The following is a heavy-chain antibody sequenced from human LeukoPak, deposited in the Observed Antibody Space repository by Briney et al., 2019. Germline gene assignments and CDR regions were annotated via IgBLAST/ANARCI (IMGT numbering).Heavy chain of an antibody. CDR1: GGTFSSYT. D-gene: IGHD5-24*01. J-gene: IGHJ5*02. Sequence: SVKVSCKASGGTFSSYTISWVRQAPGQGLEWMGRIIPILGIANYAQKFQGRVTITTDKSTSTAYMELSSLRSEDTAVYYCARDLGDGYNHNWFDPWGQGTLVTVSS. V-gene: IGHV1-69*04. CDR2: IIPILGIA. CDR3: ARDLGDGYNHNWFDP.